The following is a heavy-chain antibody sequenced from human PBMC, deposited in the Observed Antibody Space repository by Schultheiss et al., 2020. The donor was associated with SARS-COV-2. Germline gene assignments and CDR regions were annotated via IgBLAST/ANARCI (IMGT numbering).Heavy chain of an antibody. J-gene: IGHJ6*02. Sequence: SETLSLTCAVYGGSFSGYYWSWIRQPQGKGLEWIGEINHSGSTNYNPSLKSRVTISVDTSKNQFSLKLSSVTAADTAVYYCARGYGSGSYYPSPRYYYYGMDVWGQGTTVTVSS. CDR2: INHSGST. D-gene: IGHD3-10*01. CDR3: ARGYGSGSYYPSPRYYYYGMDV. V-gene: IGHV4-34*01. CDR1: GGSFSGYY.